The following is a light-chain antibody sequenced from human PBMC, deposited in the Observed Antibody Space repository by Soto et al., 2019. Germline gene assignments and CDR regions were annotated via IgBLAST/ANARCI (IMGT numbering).Light chain of an antibody. Sequence: EIVMTQTPLSLPVTPGEQASISCRSSQSLMRSHDGNTYLDWYLLKPGQSPQLLIYTLSSRASGVPDRVSGSGSGTAFTLNISSVEAGGVGFYYCMHRIEFPCAFGQGTKLEIK. CDR2: TLS. CDR1: QSLMRSHDGNTY. CDR3: MHRIEFPCA. V-gene: IGKV2-40*01. J-gene: IGKJ2*01.